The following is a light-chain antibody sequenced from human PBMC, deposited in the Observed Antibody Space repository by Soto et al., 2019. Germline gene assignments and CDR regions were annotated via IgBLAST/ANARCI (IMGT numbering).Light chain of an antibody. CDR1: SSDVGDYNF. CDR3: SSYVSSGTYV. V-gene: IGLV2-14*03. CDR2: EVS. J-gene: IGLJ1*01. Sequence: QSALTQPASVSGSPGQSITISCTGTSSDVGDYNFVSWYQQLPDKAPKLMIYEVSNRPSGVSDRFSGSKSGNTASLTISGLQAEDEADYYCSSYVSSGTYVFGTGTKVTVL.